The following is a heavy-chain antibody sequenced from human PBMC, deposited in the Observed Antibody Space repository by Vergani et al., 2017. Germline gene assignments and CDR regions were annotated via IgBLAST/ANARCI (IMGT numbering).Heavy chain of an antibody. CDR2: IIPIFGTA. D-gene: IGHD1-7*01. CDR3: ATEGAGWELRVYYNYGMDV. V-gene: IGHV1-69*18. Sequence: QVQLVQSGAEVKKPGSSVKVSCKASGGTFSSYAISWVRQAPGQGLEWMGRIIPIFGTANYAQKFQGRVTITADESTSTAYMELSSLRSEDTAVYYCATEGAGWELRVYYNYGMDVWGQGTTVTVSS. J-gene: IGHJ6*02. CDR1: GGTFSSYA.